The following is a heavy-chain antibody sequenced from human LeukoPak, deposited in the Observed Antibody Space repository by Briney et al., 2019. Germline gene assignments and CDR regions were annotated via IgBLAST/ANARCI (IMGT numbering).Heavy chain of an antibody. CDR2: ISSSSSTI. V-gene: IGHV3-48*01. Sequence: GGSLRLSCAASGYTSSSYSMNWVRQAPGKGLEWVSYISSSSSTIYYADSVKGRFTISRDNAKNSLYLQMNSLRAEDTAVYYCATMVDIVATITSDYWGQGTLVTVSS. J-gene: IGHJ4*02. D-gene: IGHD5-12*01. CDR1: GYTSSSYS. CDR3: ATMVDIVATITSDY.